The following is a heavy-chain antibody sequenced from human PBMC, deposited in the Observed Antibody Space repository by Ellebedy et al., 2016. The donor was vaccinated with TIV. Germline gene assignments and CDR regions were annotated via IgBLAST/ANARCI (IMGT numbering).Heavy chain of an antibody. CDR2: IYYSGSA. J-gene: IGHJ2*01. D-gene: IGHD3-16*01. Sequence: SETLSLXXAVSGGSISSSGYSWSWIRQPPGKGLEWVGYIYYSGSASYNPSLKSRVTISVDRSKKQFSLKLSSVTGADTAVYYCAREVWGHWYFDLWGRGTLVTVSS. V-gene: IGHV4-30-2*01. CDR1: GGSISSSGYS. CDR3: AREVWGHWYFDL.